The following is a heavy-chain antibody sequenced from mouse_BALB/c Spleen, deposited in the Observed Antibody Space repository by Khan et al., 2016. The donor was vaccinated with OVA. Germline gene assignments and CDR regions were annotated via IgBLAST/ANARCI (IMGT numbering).Heavy chain of an antibody. CDR2: ISSGGFT. Sequence: EVQLVESGGGLVKPGGSLKLSCAASGFTFSSYAMSWVRQTPETRLEWVASISSGGFTYYPASVKGRFTISRDNARDILYLQMSSLRSEDTAICDCTEGLFLYYFDDWGQGTTLTVSS. V-gene: IGHV5-6-5*01. D-gene: IGHD6-1*01. J-gene: IGHJ2*01. CDR3: TEGLFLYYFDD. CDR1: GFTFSSYA.